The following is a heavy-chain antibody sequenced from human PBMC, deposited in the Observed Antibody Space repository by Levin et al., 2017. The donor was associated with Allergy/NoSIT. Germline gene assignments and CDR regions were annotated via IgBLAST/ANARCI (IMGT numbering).Heavy chain of an antibody. CDR2: ISGSGGST. V-gene: IGHV3-23*01. CDR3: ARKIGSYYWYFDL. D-gene: IGHD1-26*01. J-gene: IGHJ2*01. CDR1: GFTFSSYA. Sequence: PGGSLRLSCAASGFTFSSYAMSWVRQAPGKGLEWVSAISGSGGSTYYADSVKGRFTISRDNSKNTLYLQMNSLRAEDTAVYYCARKIGSYYWYFDLWGRGTLVTVSS.